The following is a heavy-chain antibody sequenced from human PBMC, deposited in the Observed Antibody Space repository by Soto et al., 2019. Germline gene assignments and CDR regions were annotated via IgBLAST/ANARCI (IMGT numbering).Heavy chain of an antibody. CDR3: ARSLPGTYGAFDL. CDR2: TYSGGTT. D-gene: IGHD1-7*01. J-gene: IGHJ3*01. Sequence: EVQLVESGGGLIQTGGSLRLSCAASGFIVSTNYMHWVRQAPGKGLEWVSVTYSGGTTYYADAVKGRFTISRDNSKNTVYLQIDSLRAEDTAVYYCARSLPGTYGAFDLWGQGTMVTVSS. V-gene: IGHV3-53*01. CDR1: GFIVSTNY.